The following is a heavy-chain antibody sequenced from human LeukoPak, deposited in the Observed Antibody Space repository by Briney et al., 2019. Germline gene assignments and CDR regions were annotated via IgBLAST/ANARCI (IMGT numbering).Heavy chain of an antibody. CDR1: GGSISSYY. V-gene: IGHV4-59*08. Sequence: SETLSLTCTVSGGSISSYYWSWIRQPPGKGLEWIGYIYYSGSTNYNPSLKSRVTISVDTSKNQFSLKLSSVTAADTAVYYCARLNPSGDLAGDWFDPWGQGTLVTASS. CDR3: ARLNPSGDLAGDWFDP. CDR2: IYYSGST. D-gene: IGHD7-27*01. J-gene: IGHJ5*02.